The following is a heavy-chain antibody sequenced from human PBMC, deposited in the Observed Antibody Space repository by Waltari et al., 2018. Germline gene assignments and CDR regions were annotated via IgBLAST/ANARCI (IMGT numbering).Heavy chain of an antibody. CDR1: GGSISSYY. Sequence: QVQLQESGPGLVKPSETLSLTCTVSGGSISSYYWSWIRQPAGKGLEWIGRIYTSGSTNYNPSLKSRVTMSVDTSKNQFSLKLSSVTAADTAVYYCARVGYSSGWYHYFDYWGQGTLVTVSS. CDR3: ARVGYSSGWYHYFDY. V-gene: IGHV4-4*07. J-gene: IGHJ4*02. D-gene: IGHD6-19*01. CDR2: IYTSGST.